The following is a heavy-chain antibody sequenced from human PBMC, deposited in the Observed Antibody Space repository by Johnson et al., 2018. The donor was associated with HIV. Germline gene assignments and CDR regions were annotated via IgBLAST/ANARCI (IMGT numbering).Heavy chain of an antibody. CDR2: INWHGCST. Sequence: EVQLVESGGGLVQPGGSLRLPCVTSGFTFSSYGMHWVRQAPGKGLEWVSGINWHGCSTGYSDSVKCRFTISRDNAKNSLYLQMNSLRAEDTALYYCAKESAFDVWGQGTMVSVSA. CDR3: AKESAFDV. CDR1: GFTFSSYG. V-gene: IGHV3-20*04. J-gene: IGHJ3*01.